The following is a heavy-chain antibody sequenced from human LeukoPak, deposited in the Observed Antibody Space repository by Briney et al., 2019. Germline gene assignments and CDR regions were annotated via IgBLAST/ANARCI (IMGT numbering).Heavy chain of an antibody. D-gene: IGHD6-19*01. J-gene: IGHJ4*02. Sequence: GGSLRLSCAASGFNFDDFTLHWVRQVAGKGLEWVSLINWDGATTSYADSVKGRFTISRDNSQNSLFLQMTSLRSDDTALYYCVKDHRAVSGTPVFDSWGQGTLVTVST. CDR1: GFNFDDFT. CDR3: VKDHRAVSGTPVFDS. V-gene: IGHV3-43*01. CDR2: INWDGATT.